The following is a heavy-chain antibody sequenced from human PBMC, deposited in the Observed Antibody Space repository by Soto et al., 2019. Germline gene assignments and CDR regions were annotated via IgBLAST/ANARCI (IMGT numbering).Heavy chain of an antibody. CDR1: GGSISSYY. CDR2: IYYSGST. D-gene: IGHD3-9*01. CDR3: ARGGTYYDILTGEVFDY. Sequence: SETLSLTCTVSGGSISSYYWSWIRQPPGKGLEWIGYIYYSGSTNYNPSLKSRVTISVDTSKNQFSLKLSSVTAADTAVYYCARGGTYYDILTGEVFDYWGQGTLVTVSS. J-gene: IGHJ4*02. V-gene: IGHV4-59*01.